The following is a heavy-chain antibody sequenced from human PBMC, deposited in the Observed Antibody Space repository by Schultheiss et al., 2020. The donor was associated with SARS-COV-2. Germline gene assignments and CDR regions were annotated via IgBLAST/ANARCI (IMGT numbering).Heavy chain of an antibody. D-gene: IGHD4-17*01. CDR3: AREGTRDYGDYGFDL. V-gene: IGHV1-18*01. CDR2: ISAYNGNT. CDR1: GYTFTSYG. J-gene: IGHJ2*01. Sequence: ASVKVSCKASGYTFTSYGISWVRQAPGQGLEWMGWISAYNGNTNYAQKFQGRVTITADESTSTAYMELSSLRSEDTAVYYCAREGTRDYGDYGFDLWGRGTLVTVSS.